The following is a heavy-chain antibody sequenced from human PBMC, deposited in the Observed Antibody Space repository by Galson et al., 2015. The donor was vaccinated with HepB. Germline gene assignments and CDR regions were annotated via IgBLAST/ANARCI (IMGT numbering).Heavy chain of an antibody. J-gene: IGHJ6*03. CDR2: ISYDGSNK. CDR3: ARDLQYQPWGTYYYYMDV. V-gene: IGHV3-30-3*01. CDR1: GFTFSSYA. D-gene: IGHD2-2*01. Sequence: SLRLSCAASGFTFSSYAMHWVRQAPGKGLEWVAVISYDGSNKYYADSVKGRFTISRDNSKNTLYLQMNSLRAEDTAVYYCARDLQYQPWGTYYYYMDVWGKGTTVTVSS.